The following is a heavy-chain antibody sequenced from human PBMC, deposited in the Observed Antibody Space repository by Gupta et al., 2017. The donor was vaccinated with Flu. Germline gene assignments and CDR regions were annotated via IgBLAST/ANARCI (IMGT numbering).Heavy chain of an antibody. CDR2: IYWNDDK. CDR1: GFSLSTSGVG. V-gene: IGHV2-5*01. J-gene: IGHJ4*02. Sequence: QITLKESGPTLVKPTQTLTLTCTFSGFSLSTSGVGVGWIRQPPGKALEWLALIYWNDDKRYSPSLKSRLTITKDTSKNQVVLTMTNMDPVDTATYYCAHGLRAVAGFDYWGQGTLVTVSS. D-gene: IGHD6-19*01. CDR3: AHGLRAVAGFDY.